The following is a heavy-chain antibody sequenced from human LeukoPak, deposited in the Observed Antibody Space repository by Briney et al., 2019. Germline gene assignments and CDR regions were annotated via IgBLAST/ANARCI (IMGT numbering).Heavy chain of an antibody. J-gene: IGHJ6*03. Sequence: GALRLSCAASGFTFSSYGMHWVRQAPGKGLEWVAFIRYDGSNKYYADSVRGRFTISRDNSKNTLYLQMNSLRAEDTAVYYCARVRRVYYYMDVWGKGTTVTVSS. CDR3: ARVRRVYYYMDV. V-gene: IGHV3-30*02. CDR1: GFTFSSYG. CDR2: IRYDGSNK.